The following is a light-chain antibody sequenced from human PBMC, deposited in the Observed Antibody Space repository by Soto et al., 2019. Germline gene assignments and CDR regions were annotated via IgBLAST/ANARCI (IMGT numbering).Light chain of an antibody. CDR3: HQYGPSPGWT. V-gene: IGKV3-20*01. J-gene: IGKJ1*01. CDR1: QSGSASF. Sequence: IVSTQSPGTLSLSPGDRATLSCRGNQSGSASFLAWHQQKPGQAPRLLIYAASTRAAGIPDRFSGSGSGADFTLTISRLEPEDFAVYYCHQYGPSPGWTFGQGTKVEIK. CDR2: AAS.